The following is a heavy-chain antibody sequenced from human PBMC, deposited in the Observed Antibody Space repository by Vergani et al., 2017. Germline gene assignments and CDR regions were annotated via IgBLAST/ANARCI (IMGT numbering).Heavy chain of an antibody. Sequence: VQLVESGGGVVQPGGSLRLSCEASGFTFDDYAMHWVRQAPGKGLEWVSVISWDGYITDYSDSVKGRFNISRDNNKNSLYLQMNSLRDEDTALYYCARAKVSGGYQPIDSWGQGSLVIVSS. CDR1: GFTFDDYA. CDR2: ISWDGYIT. D-gene: IGHD3-16*02. J-gene: IGHJ4*02. V-gene: IGHV3-43D*03. CDR3: ARAKVSGGYQPIDS.